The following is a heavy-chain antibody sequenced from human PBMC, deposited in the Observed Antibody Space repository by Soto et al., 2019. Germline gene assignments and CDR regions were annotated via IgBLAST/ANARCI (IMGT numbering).Heavy chain of an antibody. CDR3: AAGGGLPRYY. Sequence: QLHLRESGSGLVKPSQTLSLTCAVSGGSISGGGYSGGWIRRPPGKGLEGIGYIYLVGGTYYNPSLXSXAXIXXDRSKNQFSLKLSSVTAADTAVYYCAAGGGLPRYYWGQGTLVTVSS. CDR2: IYLVGGT. CDR1: GGSISGGGYS. V-gene: IGHV4-30-2*01. J-gene: IGHJ4*02. D-gene: IGHD5-12*01.